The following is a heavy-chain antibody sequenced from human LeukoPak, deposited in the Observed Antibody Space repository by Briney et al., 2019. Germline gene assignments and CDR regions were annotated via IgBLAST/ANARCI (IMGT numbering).Heavy chain of an antibody. V-gene: IGHV1-24*01. J-gene: IGHJ4*02. Sequence: ASVKVSCKVSGYTLTELSMHWVRQAPGKGLEWMGGFDPEDGETIYAQKFQGRVTMTEDTSTDTAYMELSSLRSEDTAVYYCATDVAIFGVGIYYFDYWGQGTLVTASS. CDR2: FDPEDGET. CDR3: ATDVAIFGVGIYYFDY. D-gene: IGHD3-3*01. CDR1: GYTLTELS.